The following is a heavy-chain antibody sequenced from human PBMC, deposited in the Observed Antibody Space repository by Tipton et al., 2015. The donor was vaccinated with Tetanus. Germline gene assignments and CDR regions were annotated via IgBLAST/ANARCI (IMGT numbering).Heavy chain of an antibody. J-gene: IGHJ4*02. CDR2: ISGSGSSI. Sequence: SLRLSCTASGFTFSDHYMAWIRQAPGKGLEWISYISGSGSSIFHADSVKGRFSISRDNAKNALYLQMNSLTAEDTAVYYCARDLDGYCSSTNCYRGYFDYWGRGPLVTVSS. D-gene: IGHD2-2*03. CDR3: ARDLDGYCSSTNCYRGYFDY. V-gene: IGHV3-11*01. CDR1: GFTFSDHY.